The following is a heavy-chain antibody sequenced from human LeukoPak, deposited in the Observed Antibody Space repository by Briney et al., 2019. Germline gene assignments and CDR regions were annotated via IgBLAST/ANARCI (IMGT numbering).Heavy chain of an antibody. Sequence: PSETLSLTCAVYGGSFSGYYWSWIRQPPGKGLEWIGEINHSGSTNYNPSLKSRVTISVDTSKNQFSLKLSSVTAADTAVYYCARLAARQTGMWGQGTLVTVSS. CDR2: INHSGST. CDR1: GGSFSGYY. CDR3: ARLAARQTGM. D-gene: IGHD6-6*01. J-gene: IGHJ4*02. V-gene: IGHV4-34*01.